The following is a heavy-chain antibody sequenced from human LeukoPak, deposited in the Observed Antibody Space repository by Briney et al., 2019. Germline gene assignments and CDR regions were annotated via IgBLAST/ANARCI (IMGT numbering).Heavy chain of an antibody. CDR2: IRADNSGT. V-gene: IGHV3-23*01. J-gene: IGHJ4*01. Sequence: GGSLRLSCAASGFTFSSYAMSWVRQAPGKGLEWVSAIRADNSGTHHADSLKGRFTISRDNSNNILYLQMNRLRAEDTAVYYCARDGNNYGSGTYSHLDYWGQGNLVTVSS. D-gene: IGHD3-10*01. CDR3: ARDGNNYGSGTYSHLDY. CDR1: GFTFSSYA.